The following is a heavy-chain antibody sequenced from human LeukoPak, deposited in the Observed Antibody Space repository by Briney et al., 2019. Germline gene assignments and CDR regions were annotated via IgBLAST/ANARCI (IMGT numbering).Heavy chain of an antibody. Sequence: PGGSLRLSCAASVFTVSAYSMAWVRQAPGKGLEWVSTIYDDNTYYADSVKGRFAISTDNSKNTLYLQMNSLRVEDTAVYFCAARKVRGVWFYLDYWGQGTLVTVSS. CDR2: IYDDNT. V-gene: IGHV3-23*01. CDR3: AARKVRGVWFYLDY. J-gene: IGHJ4*02. D-gene: IGHD3-10*01. CDR1: VFTVSAYS.